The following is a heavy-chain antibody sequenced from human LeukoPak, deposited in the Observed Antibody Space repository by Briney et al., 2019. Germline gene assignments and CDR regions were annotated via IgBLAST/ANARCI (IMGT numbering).Heavy chain of an antibody. CDR2: IKQDGSEK. D-gene: IGHD3-22*01. V-gene: IGHV3-7*01. J-gene: IGHJ4*02. CDR1: GFTFSSYW. Sequence: GGSLRLSCAASGFTFSSYWMSWVRQAPGKGLEWVANIKQDGSEKYYVDSVKGRLTISRDNAKNSLYLQMNSLRAEDTAVYYCARAGKKTYYYDSSGYYFFDYWGQGTLVTVSS. CDR3: ARAGKKTYYYDSSGYYFFDY.